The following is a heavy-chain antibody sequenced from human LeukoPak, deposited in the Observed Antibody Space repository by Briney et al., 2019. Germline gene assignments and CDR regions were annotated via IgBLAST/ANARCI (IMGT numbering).Heavy chain of an antibody. Sequence: PGGSLRLSCAASGFTFDDYGMSWVRQAPGKGLEWVSGINWNGGSTGYADSVKGRFTISRDNAKNSLYLQMNSLRAEDTALYYCARDDGSGYYLIPFDYWGQGTLVTVSS. J-gene: IGHJ4*02. CDR3: ARDDGSGYYLIPFDY. V-gene: IGHV3-20*04. CDR1: GFTFDDYG. CDR2: INWNGGST. D-gene: IGHD3-22*01.